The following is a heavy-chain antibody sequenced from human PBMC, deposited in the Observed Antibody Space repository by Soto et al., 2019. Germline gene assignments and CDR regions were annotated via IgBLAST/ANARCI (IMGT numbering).Heavy chain of an antibody. V-gene: IGHV3-23*01. D-gene: IGHD6-13*01. J-gene: IGHJ4*02. CDR1: GFTFSNYA. CDR2: ISGSGGST. Sequence: GGSLRLSCAASGFTFSNYAVTWVRQAPGKGLEWVSTISGSGGSTYYADSVKGRFTISRDNSKNTLYLQMNSLRAEDTTVYYCAKDQGSSWYEIDYWGQGTLVTVSS. CDR3: AKDQGSSWYEIDY.